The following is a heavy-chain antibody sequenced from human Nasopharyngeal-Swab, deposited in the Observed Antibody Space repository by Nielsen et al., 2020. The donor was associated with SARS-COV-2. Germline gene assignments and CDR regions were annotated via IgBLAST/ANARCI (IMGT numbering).Heavy chain of an antibody. D-gene: IGHD2-2*01. Sequence: SETLSLTCAVYGGSFSGYYWSWIRQPPGKGLEWIGEINHSGSTNYNPSLKSRVTISVDTSKNQFSLKLSSVTAADTAVYYCARGPGYCSSTSCHACFDYWGQGTLVTVSS. CDR1: GGSFSGYY. CDR3: ARGPGYCSSTSCHACFDY. J-gene: IGHJ4*02. CDR2: INHSGST. V-gene: IGHV4-34*01.